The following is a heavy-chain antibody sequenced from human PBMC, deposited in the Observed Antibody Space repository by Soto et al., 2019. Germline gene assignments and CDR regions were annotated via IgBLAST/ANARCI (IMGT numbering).Heavy chain of an antibody. CDR1: GDSISSGGYS. CDR3: ARDSRSGYYLEY. J-gene: IGHJ4*02. CDR2: TYHSGGT. V-gene: IGHV4-30-2*01. D-gene: IGHD3-22*01. Sequence: QLQLQESGSGLVKPSQTLSLTCDVSGDSISSGGYSWNWIRQPPGKGLEWIGYTYHSGGTDYNPSLKSRVTITVDSSNNKFSLKLNSVTAADTAVYYCARDSRSGYYLEYWGQGTLVTVSS.